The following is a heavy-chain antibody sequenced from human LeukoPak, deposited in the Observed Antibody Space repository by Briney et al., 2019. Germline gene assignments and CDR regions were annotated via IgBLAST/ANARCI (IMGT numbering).Heavy chain of an antibody. CDR2: IYTSGST. CDR3: ARTTEGGYTYGYFYYYYMDV. D-gene: IGHD5-18*01. Sequence: PSQTLSLTCTVSGGSISSGSYYWSWIRQPAGKGLEWIGRIYTSGSTNYNPSLKSRVTISVDTSKNQFSLKLSSVTAADTAVYYCARTTEGGYTYGYFYYYYMDVWGKGTTVTISS. J-gene: IGHJ6*03. V-gene: IGHV4-61*02. CDR1: GGSISSGSYY.